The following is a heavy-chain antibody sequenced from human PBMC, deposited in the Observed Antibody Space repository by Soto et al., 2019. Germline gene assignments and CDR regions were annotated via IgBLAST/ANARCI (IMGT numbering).Heavy chain of an antibody. CDR1: VDSITNNNFY. Sequence: SETLSLTCTVSVDSITNNNFYLGWVLHPPGKGLDGIGNIYYLWNTFYNPSLRSRVTISADTSKNQFSLNLSSVTAAHTAVYYCARFVVPPTRRADFDFWAQGTLVTVSS. V-gene: IGHV4-39*01. J-gene: IGHJ4*02. D-gene: IGHD2-15*01. CDR3: ARFVVPPTRRADFDF. CDR2: IYYLWNT.